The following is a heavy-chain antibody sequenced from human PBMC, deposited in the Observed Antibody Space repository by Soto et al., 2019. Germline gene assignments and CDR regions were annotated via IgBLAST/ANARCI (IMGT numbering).Heavy chain of an antibody. CDR1: GFIFGDYA. CDR3: TREDYGANSGGFDY. J-gene: IGHJ4*02. CDR2: IRSKAYGGTA. Sequence: LRLSCTASGFIFGDYAMNWVRQAPGKGLEWVGFIRSKAYGGTAQYAASVKGRFTISSDESKGIAYLQINSLKTEDTAVYYCTREDYGANSGGFDYWGQGTLVTVSS. V-gene: IGHV3-49*04. D-gene: IGHD4-17*01.